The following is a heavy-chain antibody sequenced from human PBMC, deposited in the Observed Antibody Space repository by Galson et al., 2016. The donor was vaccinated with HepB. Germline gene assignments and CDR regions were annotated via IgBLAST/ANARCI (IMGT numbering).Heavy chain of an antibody. J-gene: IGHJ3*01. CDR2: FDPENGET. CDR1: GHTLTELS. CDR3: VTGVYDILTGYISDAFDV. D-gene: IGHD3-9*01. V-gene: IGHV1-24*01. Sequence: SVKVSCKVSGHTLTELSIFWVRQAPGKGLEWMGGFDPENGETIYAQKFQDRVSMTEDTSTDTAYMELSSLKSEDTAVHYCVTGVYDILTGYISDAFDVWGQGTMITVSA.